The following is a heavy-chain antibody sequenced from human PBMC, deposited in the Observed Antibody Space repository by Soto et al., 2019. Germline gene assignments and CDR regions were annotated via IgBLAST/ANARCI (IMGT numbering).Heavy chain of an antibody. CDR3: ARESGYHGPGWGIDY. CDR2: IIPIFGTA. V-gene: IGHV1-69*13. J-gene: IGHJ4*02. D-gene: IGHD3-16*01. Sequence: PVKVSCKASGGTFSSYAISWVRQAPGQGLEWMGGIIPIFGTANYAQKFQGRVTITADESTSTAYMELSSLRSEDTAVYYCARESGYHGPGWGIDYWGQGTLVTVS. CDR1: GGTFSSYA.